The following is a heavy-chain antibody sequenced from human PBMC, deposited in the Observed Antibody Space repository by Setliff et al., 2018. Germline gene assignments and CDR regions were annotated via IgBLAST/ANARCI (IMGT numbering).Heavy chain of an antibody. CDR3: ARAAVTSGARADYFDN. Sequence: KPSETLSLTCTVSGGSISSSSYYWGWIRQPPGKGLEWIGSIYYSGSTYYNPSLKSRVTISEDTSKNQFSLKLTSVTAADAAVYYCARAAVTSGARADYFDNWGRGTLVTVSS. V-gene: IGHV4-39*07. J-gene: IGHJ4*02. CDR2: IYYSGST. CDR1: GGSISSSSYY. D-gene: IGHD4-17*01.